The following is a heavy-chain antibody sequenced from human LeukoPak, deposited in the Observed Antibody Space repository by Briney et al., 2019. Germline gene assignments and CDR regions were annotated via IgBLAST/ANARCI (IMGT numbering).Heavy chain of an antibody. J-gene: IGHJ4*02. D-gene: IGHD3-3*01. V-gene: IGHV3-21*06. CDR3: ARVPGGMEWSDFDY. Sequence: GGSLRLSCEASGFTFSHFSMNWFRQAPGKGLDLFSSISSSSSDIYYADSVKGRFTISRDNIKNSLYLQMNSLRAEDTAVYYCARVPGGMEWSDFDYWGQGTLVTVSS. CDR2: ISSSSSDI. CDR1: GFTFSHFS.